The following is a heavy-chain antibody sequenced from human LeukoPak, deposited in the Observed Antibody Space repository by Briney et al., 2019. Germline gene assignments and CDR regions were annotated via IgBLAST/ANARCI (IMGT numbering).Heavy chain of an antibody. V-gene: IGHV1-3*01. CDR1: GYTFTSYA. D-gene: IGHD4-11*01. J-gene: IGHJ5*02. Sequence: ASVKVSCTASGYTFTSYAMHWVRQAPGQRLEWMGWINAGNGNTKYSQKFQGRVTITRDTSASTAYMELSSLRSEDTAMYYCAREYSDYSNYVSWFDPWGQGTLVTVSS. CDR3: AREYSDYSNYVSWFDP. CDR2: INAGNGNT.